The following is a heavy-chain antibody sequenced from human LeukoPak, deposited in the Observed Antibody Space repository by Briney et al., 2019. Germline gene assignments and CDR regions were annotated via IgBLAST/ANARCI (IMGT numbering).Heavy chain of an antibody. CDR3: ARESVFYDSSGYYSGFDN. Sequence: ASVKVSCKASGYTFTGNFLHWVRQAPGQGLEWMGRINPNSGATQYGQKFQGRVTMTRDTSISTAYPELSRVTSDDTALYYCARESVFYDSSGYYSGFDNWGQGTLVTVSS. J-gene: IGHJ4*02. V-gene: IGHV1-2*06. D-gene: IGHD3-22*01. CDR2: INPNSGAT. CDR1: GYTFTGNF.